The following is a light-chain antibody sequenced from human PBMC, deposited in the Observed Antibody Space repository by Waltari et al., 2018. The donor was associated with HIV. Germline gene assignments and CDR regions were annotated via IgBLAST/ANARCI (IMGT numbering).Light chain of an antibody. J-gene: IGLJ2*01. CDR2: DNN. Sequence: QSVLTQPPSVSGAPGQRVTIACPGTRSNIGAGFDVHWYQQIPGNAPKLLISDNNIRPSGVPDRFSGSKSGTSASLAITGLQSEDEADYYCQSYDMSQSGSLVFGGGTKLTVL. CDR3: QSYDMSQSGSLV. CDR1: RSNIGAGFD. V-gene: IGLV1-40*01.